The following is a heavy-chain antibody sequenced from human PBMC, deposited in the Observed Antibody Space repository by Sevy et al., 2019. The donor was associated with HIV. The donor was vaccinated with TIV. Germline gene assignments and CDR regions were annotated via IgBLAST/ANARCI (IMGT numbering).Heavy chain of an antibody. CDR3: ARANDSSGYYVDFDY. Sequence: ASVKVSCKASGYTFTSYGISWVRQAPGQGLEWMGWISAYNGNTNYAQKLQGRVTMTTDTSTSTAYMELGSLRSDDTAVYYCARANDSSGYYVDFDYWGQGTLVTVSS. CDR2: ISAYNGNT. V-gene: IGHV1-18*01. CDR1: GYTFTSYG. D-gene: IGHD3-22*01. J-gene: IGHJ4*02.